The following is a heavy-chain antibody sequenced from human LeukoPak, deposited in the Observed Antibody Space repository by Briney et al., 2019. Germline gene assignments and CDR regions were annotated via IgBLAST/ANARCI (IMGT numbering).Heavy chain of an antibody. D-gene: IGHD3-22*01. CDR3: ARDGIHGTYYYDSSAVRDEDYHYYYGMDV. CDR2: IIPIFGTA. V-gene: IGHV1-69*13. CDR1: GGTFSSYA. Sequence: ASVKVSCKASGGTFSSYAISWVRQAPGQGLEWMGGIIPIFGTANYAQKFQGRVTITADESTSTAYMELSSLRSEDTAVYYCARDGIHGTYYYDSSAVRDEDYHYYYGMDVWGQGTTVTVSS. J-gene: IGHJ6*02.